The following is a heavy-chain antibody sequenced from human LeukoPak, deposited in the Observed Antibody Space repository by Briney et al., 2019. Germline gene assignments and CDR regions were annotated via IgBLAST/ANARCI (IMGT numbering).Heavy chain of an antibody. J-gene: IGHJ4*02. CDR1: GFSITTYY. CDR3: ARDIREVGESHYFDF. CDR2: IHSSGST. V-gene: IGHV4-59*01. Sequence: SETLSLSCTVSGFSITTYYWSWIRQSPGNGLEWIGQIHSSGSTTYNPSLKSRVTISVDTSKNQFSLHLTSVTAADTAVYYCARDIREVGESHYFDFWGQGTLVTVTS. D-gene: IGHD1-26*01.